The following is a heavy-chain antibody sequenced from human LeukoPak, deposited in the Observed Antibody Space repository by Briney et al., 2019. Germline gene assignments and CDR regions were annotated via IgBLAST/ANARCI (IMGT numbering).Heavy chain of an antibody. V-gene: IGHV3-20*04. CDR1: EFSVGSNY. D-gene: IGHD3-10*01. J-gene: IGHJ6*03. Sequence: GGSLRLSCAASEFSVGSNYMSWVRQAPGKGLEWVSGINWNGGSTGYADSVKGRFTISRDNAKNSLYLQMNSLRAEDTALYYCARHADDYYGSGSWAVYYYYYYMDVWGKGTTVTVSS. CDR2: INWNGGST. CDR3: ARHADDYYGSGSWAVYYYYYYMDV.